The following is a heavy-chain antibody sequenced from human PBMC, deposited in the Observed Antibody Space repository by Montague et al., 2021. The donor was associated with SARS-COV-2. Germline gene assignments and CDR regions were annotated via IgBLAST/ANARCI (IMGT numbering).Heavy chain of an antibody. CDR3: ARTEYNWNDWFDP. J-gene: IGHJ5*02. D-gene: IGHD1-20*01. CDR2: IFHSGII. Sequence: SETLSLTCSVSGGSISSYYWSWIRQSPGKGMEWIGYIFHSGIIDYNPSLKSRVTISVDMSKNQLSLQLNSVTAADSAVYYCARTEYNWNDWFDPWGQGTLVTVSS. CDR1: GGSISSYY. V-gene: IGHV4-59*13.